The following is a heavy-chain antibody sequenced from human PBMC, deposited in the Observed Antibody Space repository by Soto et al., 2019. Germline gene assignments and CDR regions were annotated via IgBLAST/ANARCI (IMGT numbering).Heavy chain of an antibody. Sequence: GESLKISCKGSGYSFTSYWIGWVRQMPGKGLEWMGIIYPGDSDTRYSPSFQSQVTISADKSISTAYLQWSSLKASDTAMYYCARSTVPYNDAFDIWGQGTMVTVSS. V-gene: IGHV5-51*01. D-gene: IGHD4-17*01. J-gene: IGHJ3*02. CDR3: ARSTVPYNDAFDI. CDR2: IYPGDSDT. CDR1: GYSFTSYW.